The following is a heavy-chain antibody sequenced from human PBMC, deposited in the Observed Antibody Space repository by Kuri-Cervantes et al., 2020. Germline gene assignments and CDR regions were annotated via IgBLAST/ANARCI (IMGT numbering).Heavy chain of an antibody. Sequence: GGSLRLSCAASGFTFSSYSMNWVRQAPGKGLEWVSYISTSSRTIYYADSVKGRFTISRDNAKNSLYLQMNSLRAEDTAVYYCARAATGSYYNPYYYYGMDVWGQGTTVTVSS. V-gene: IGHV3-48*04. CDR2: ISTSSRTI. D-gene: IGHD3-10*01. CDR3: ARAATGSYYNPYYYYGMDV. J-gene: IGHJ6*02. CDR1: GFTFSSYS.